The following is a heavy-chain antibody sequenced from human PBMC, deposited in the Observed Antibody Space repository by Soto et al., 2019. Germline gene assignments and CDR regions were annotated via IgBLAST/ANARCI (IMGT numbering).Heavy chain of an antibody. Sequence: ASVNVSCKASGYTFITYGITWVRQAPGQGLEWMGWISGYNGNTNYAKKLQGRVTMTTETSTSTAYMELRSLRSDDTAVYYCARGGADYGGNNDYWGQGTLVTVSS. J-gene: IGHJ4*02. CDR3: ARGGADYGGNNDY. CDR2: ISGYNGNT. V-gene: IGHV1-18*04. D-gene: IGHD4-17*01. CDR1: GYTFITYG.